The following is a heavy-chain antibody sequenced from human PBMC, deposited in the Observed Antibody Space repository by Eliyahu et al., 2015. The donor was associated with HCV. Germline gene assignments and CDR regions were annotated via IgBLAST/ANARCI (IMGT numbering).Heavy chain of an antibody. Sequence: QVQLVQSGAEVKKPGASVKVSCKASGYTFTGYYMHWVRQAPGQGLEWMGWINPNSGGTNYAQKFQGWVTMTRDTSISTAYMELSRLRSDDTAVYYCAREIRGYSYGYGPYWFDPWGQGTLVTVSS. CDR3: AREIRGYSYGYGPYWFDP. CDR2: INPNSGGT. J-gene: IGHJ5*02. CDR1: GYTFTGYY. D-gene: IGHD5-18*01. V-gene: IGHV1-2*04.